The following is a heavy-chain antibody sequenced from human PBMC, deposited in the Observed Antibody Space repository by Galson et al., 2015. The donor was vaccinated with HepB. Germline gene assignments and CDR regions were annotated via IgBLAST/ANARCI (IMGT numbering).Heavy chain of an antibody. Sequence: SLRLSCAASGFNFSNFYMSWLRQAPGRGLEWVSYISTSGRSIYYPDSVKGRFTVSRDNAKNSLYLQMNSLRAEDTAVYYCATRAYSLVFSDYWGQGTLVTVSS. V-gene: IGHV3-11*01. CDR2: ISTSGRSI. CDR1: GFNFSNFY. CDR3: ATRAYSLVFSDY. D-gene: IGHD5-18*01. J-gene: IGHJ4*02.